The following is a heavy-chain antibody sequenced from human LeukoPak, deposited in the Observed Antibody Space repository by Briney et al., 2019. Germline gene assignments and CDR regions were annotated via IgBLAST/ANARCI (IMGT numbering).Heavy chain of an antibody. Sequence: TLSLTCTVSGGSISSGGYYWSWIRQHPGKGLEWIGYIYYSGSTYYNPSLKSRVTISVDTSKNQFSLKLSSVTAADTGVYYCARVLVSMVRGAFDYWGQGTLVTVSS. CDR3: ARVLVSMVRGAFDY. V-gene: IGHV4-31*03. CDR2: IYYSGST. D-gene: IGHD3-10*01. J-gene: IGHJ4*02. CDR1: GGSISSGGYY.